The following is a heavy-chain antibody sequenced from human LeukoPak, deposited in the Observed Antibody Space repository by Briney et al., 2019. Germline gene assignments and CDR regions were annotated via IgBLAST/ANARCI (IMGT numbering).Heavy chain of an antibody. CDR2: ISAYNGNT. Sequence: ASVTVSCTASGYTFTSYGISWVRPAPGQGLEWMGWISAYNGNTNYAQKLQGRVTMTTDTSTSTAYMELRSLRSDDTAVYYCARDSSGSYFEVTDFDYWGQGTLVTVSS. CDR1: GYTFTSYG. CDR3: ARDSSGSYFEVTDFDY. D-gene: IGHD1-26*01. J-gene: IGHJ4*02. V-gene: IGHV1-18*01.